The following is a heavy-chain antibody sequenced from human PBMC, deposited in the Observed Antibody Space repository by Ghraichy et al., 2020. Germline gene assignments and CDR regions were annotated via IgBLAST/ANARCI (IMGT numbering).Heavy chain of an antibody. Sequence: LTCAASGFTFSSYSMNWVRQAPGKGLEWVSSISSSSSYIYYADSVKGRFTISRDNAKNSLYLKMNSMRADDTAVYYCARARYDYYDSSGSGYYGMDVWGQGTTATVS. CDR2: ISSSSSYI. J-gene: IGHJ6*02. CDR3: ARARYDYYDSSGSGYYGMDV. V-gene: IGHV3-21*01. D-gene: IGHD3-22*01. CDR1: GFTFSSYS.